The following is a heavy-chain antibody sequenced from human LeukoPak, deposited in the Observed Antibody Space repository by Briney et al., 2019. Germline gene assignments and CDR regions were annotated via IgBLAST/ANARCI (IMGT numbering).Heavy chain of an antibody. CDR1: GYTFTGYY. CDR3: ARVAEATTVVSPDYFHY. V-gene: IGHV1-2*02. J-gene: IGHJ4*02. D-gene: IGHD4-23*01. CDR2: INPNSGGT. Sequence: ASVKVSCKASGYTFTGYYMHWVRQAPGQGLEWMGWINPNSGGTNYAQKFQGRVTMTRDTSISTAYMELSRLRSDDTAVYYCARVAEATTVVSPDYFHYWGQGTLVTVSS.